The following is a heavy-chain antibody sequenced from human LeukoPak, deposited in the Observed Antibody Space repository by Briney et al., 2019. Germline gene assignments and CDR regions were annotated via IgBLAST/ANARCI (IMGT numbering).Heavy chain of an antibody. CDR3: ARDIIGVDYYYYYMDV. J-gene: IGHJ6*03. Sequence: GGSLRLSCAASGFTFDDYGMSWVRQAPGKGLEWVSGINWNGGSTGYADSVKGRFTISRDNAKNSLYLQMNSLRAEDTAVYYCARDIIGVDYYYYYMDVWGKGTTVTISS. CDR1: GFTFDDYG. V-gene: IGHV3-20*04. CDR2: INWNGGST. D-gene: IGHD3-10*01.